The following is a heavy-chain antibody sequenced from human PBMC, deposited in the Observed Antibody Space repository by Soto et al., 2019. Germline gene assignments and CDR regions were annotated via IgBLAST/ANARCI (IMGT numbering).Heavy chain of an antibody. CDR3: SRRAPEGFDP. J-gene: IGHJ5*02. V-gene: IGHV4-39*02. CDR2: IDYRGTI. Sequence: PAETLSLTCTVSRGAISTSSYFWCGIRRPPGKGLEWIGSIDYRGTIYNNPSLKSRVTISVDTSKNHFSLKLDSVTAADTALYYCSRRAPEGFDPWGQGTLVTVSS. CDR1: RGAISTSSYF.